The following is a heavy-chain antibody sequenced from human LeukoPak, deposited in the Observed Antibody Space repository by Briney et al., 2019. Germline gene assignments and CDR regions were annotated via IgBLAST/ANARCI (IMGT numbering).Heavy chain of an antibody. CDR3: ARDGHGDGIMSGYSYFGMDV. Sequence: PGGSLRLSCAASGFSLSSYSMNWVRQAPGKGLGWVSSITISSNFIDYADSVRGRFTIYRDNAKKSLYLEMNSLRTEDTAVYFCARDGHGDGIMSGYSYFGMDVWGQGTTVTVSS. J-gene: IGHJ6*02. V-gene: IGHV3-21*01. D-gene: IGHD3-9*01. CDR1: GFSLSSYS. CDR2: ITISSNFI.